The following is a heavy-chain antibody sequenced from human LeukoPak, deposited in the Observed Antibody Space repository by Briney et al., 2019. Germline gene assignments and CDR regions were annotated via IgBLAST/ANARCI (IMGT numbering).Heavy chain of an antibody. CDR1: GFTFSSYE. CDR2: ISSSGSTI. D-gene: IGHD3-22*01. Sequence: GGSLRLSCAASGFTFSSYEMNWVRQAPGKGLELLSYISSSGSTIYYADSVKGRFTISRDNAKSSLYLQMNTLRAEDTAVYYCARAGHVITMIVVLDAFDIWGQGTMVTVSS. V-gene: IGHV3-48*03. J-gene: IGHJ3*02. CDR3: ARAGHVITMIVVLDAFDI.